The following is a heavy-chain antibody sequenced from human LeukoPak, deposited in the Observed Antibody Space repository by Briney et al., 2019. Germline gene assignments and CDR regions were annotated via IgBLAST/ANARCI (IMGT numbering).Heavy chain of an antibody. V-gene: IGHV4-61*02. CDR1: GGSISSGSYY. CDR2: IYTSGST. CDR3: ARGDGDDILTDPNGGFDY. D-gene: IGHD3-9*01. Sequence: PSETLSLTCTVSGGSISSGSYYGSWSRQPAGKGLEWIVRIYTSGSTNYNPSLKSRVTISVDTSKNQFSLKLSSVTAADTAVYYCARGDGDDILTDPNGGFDYWGQGTLVTVSS. J-gene: IGHJ4*02.